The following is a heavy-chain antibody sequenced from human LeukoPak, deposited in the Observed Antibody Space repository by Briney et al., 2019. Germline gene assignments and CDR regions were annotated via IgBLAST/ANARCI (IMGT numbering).Heavy chain of an antibody. Sequence: PGGSLRLSCAASGFTFSSYNMNWVRQAPGKGLEWVSSISDYSSYIYYADSVKGRFTISRDNAKNSLYLQMNSLRAEDTAVYSCARDFGSNGDFHAFDIWGQGTMVTVSS. J-gene: IGHJ3*02. CDR3: ARDFGSNGDFHAFDI. V-gene: IGHV3-21*01. CDR2: ISDYSSYI. D-gene: IGHD4-17*01. CDR1: GFTFSSYN.